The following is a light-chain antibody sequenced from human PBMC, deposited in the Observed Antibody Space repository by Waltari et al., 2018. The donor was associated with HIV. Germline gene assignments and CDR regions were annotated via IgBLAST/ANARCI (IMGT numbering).Light chain of an antibody. Sequence: DILVTHSPSILSASVGDRVIITCRASQRISSWLAWYQHKPGTAPELLIDKASVLEGGVPSRFSGSGSGTEFTLNITNLQPDDFATYYCQHYSSSPYTFGQGTNLEIK. CDR3: QHYSSSPYT. V-gene: IGKV1-5*03. J-gene: IGKJ2*01. CDR1: QRISSW. CDR2: KAS.